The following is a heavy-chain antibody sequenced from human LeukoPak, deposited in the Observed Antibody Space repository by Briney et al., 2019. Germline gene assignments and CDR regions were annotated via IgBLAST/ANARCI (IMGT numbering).Heavy chain of an antibody. Sequence: PGGSLRLSCAASGFTFSSCSMNWVRQAPGKGLEWVSSISSSSSYIYYADSVKGRFTISRDNAKNSLYLQMNSLRAEDTAVYYCARDADGYSSGWCWGQGTLVTVSS. J-gene: IGHJ4*02. CDR2: ISSSSSYI. V-gene: IGHV3-21*01. CDR1: GFTFSSCS. D-gene: IGHD6-19*01. CDR3: ARDADGYSSGWC.